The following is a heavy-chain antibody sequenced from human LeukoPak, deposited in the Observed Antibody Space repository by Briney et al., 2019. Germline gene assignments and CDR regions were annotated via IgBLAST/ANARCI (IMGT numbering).Heavy chain of an antibody. V-gene: IGHV4-59*01. CDR2: IYYSEST. J-gene: IGHJ4*02. CDR3: ARYYYDSSGYYEDY. CDR1: GCAISIYS. D-gene: IGHD3-22*01. Sequence: SETLSLTCTVSGCAISIYSWSGTPQPPGRGREGIGYIYYSESTNYNPSLKSQVTISVDTSKNQFSLKLSSVTAADTAVYYCARYYYDSSGYYEDYWGQGTLVTVSS.